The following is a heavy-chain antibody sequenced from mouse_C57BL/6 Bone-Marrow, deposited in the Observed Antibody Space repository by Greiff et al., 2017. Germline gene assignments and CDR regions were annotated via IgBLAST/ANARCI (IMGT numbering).Heavy chain of an antibody. D-gene: IGHD2-1*01. J-gene: IGHJ4*01. Sequence: LEESGAELVRPGASVKLSCKASGYTFTDYYINWVKQRPGQGLEWIARIYPGSGNTYYNEKFKGKATLTAEKSSSTAYMQLSSLTSEDSAVYFCARIYYGNYYAMDYWGQGTSVTVSS. CDR2: IYPGSGNT. CDR1: GYTFTDYY. CDR3: ARIYYGNYYAMDY. V-gene: IGHV1-76*01.